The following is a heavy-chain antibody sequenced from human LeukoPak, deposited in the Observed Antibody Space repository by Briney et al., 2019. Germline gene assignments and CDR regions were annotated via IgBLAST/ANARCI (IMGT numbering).Heavy chain of an antibody. V-gene: IGHV1-18*04. Sequence: AAVQDSCMASGYTFTSYGISWVRPAPGQGVEWMGWISAYNGNTNYAQKPQGRVTMTPDTSTSTAYMELRSLRSDDTAVYYCARGGGEQWLVRRYYFDYWGQGTLVTVSS. CDR2: ISAYNGNT. CDR3: ARGGGEQWLVRRYYFDY. D-gene: IGHD6-19*01. J-gene: IGHJ4*02. CDR1: GYTFTSYG.